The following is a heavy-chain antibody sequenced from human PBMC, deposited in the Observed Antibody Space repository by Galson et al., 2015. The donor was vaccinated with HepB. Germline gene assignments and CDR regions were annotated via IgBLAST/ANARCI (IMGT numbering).Heavy chain of an antibody. J-gene: IGHJ4*02. V-gene: IGHV3-11*05. Sequence: SLRLSCAASGFTFSDYYMSWIRQAPGKGLEWVSYISSSSSYTNYADSVKGRFTISRDNAKNSLYLQMNSLRAEDTAVYYCARGDTAMVSPDYWGQGTLVTVPS. CDR1: GFTFSDYY. CDR2: ISSSSSYT. CDR3: ARGDTAMVSPDY. D-gene: IGHD5-18*01.